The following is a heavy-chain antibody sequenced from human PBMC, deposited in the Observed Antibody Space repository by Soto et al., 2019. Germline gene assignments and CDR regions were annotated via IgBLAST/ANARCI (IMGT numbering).Heavy chain of an antibody. CDR2: ISSSSSYI. CDR1: GFTFSSYS. J-gene: IGHJ4*02. Sequence: GGSLRLSCAASGFTFSSYSMNWARQAPGKGLEWVSSISSSSSYIYFADSVKGRFTISRDNSKNTLYLQMNSLRAEDTAVYYCAKVLDRAKLYVIDYWGQGTLVTVSS. V-gene: IGHV3-21*01. CDR3: AKVLDRAKLYVIDY. D-gene: IGHD5-18*01.